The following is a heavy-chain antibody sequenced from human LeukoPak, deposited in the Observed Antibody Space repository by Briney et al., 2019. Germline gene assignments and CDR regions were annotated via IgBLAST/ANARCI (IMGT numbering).Heavy chain of an antibody. J-gene: IGHJ3*02. CDR1: GASISSYF. Sequence: SETLSLTCTVSGASISSYFWTWIRQSPGKGLEWIGYISNIGSTNYNPSLKSRVTISGDTSKNQFSLKLSSVTAADTAVYYCARDIHGSGSYGDAFDIWGQGTMVTVSS. D-gene: IGHD3-10*01. CDR2: ISNIGST. V-gene: IGHV4-59*01. CDR3: ARDIHGSGSYGDAFDI.